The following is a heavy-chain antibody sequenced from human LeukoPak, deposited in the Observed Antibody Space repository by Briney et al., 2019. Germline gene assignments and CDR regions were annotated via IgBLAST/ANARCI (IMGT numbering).Heavy chain of an antibody. CDR2: IWHDGSHK. CDR3: AREIFGSGSHPDF. J-gene: IGHJ4*02. D-gene: IGHD3-10*01. Sequence: GRSLRLSCAASGFAFNTYAMHWVRQAPGQGLEWEALIWHDGSHKFYSNSVRGQFTISRDNSKNTVSLQMNNLRPEDTAVYYCAREIFGSGSHPDFWGQGTLVTVSS. CDR1: GFAFNTYA. V-gene: IGHV3-33*01.